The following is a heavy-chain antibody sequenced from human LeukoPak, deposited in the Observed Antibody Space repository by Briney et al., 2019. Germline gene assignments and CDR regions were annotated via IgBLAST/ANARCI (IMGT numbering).Heavy chain of an antibody. D-gene: IGHD3-10*01. CDR1: GYSISSGYY. J-gene: IGHJ4*02. Sequence: SETLSLTCTVSGYSISSGYYWGWIRQPPGKGLEWIGSIYHSGSTYYNPSLKSRVTISVDTSMNQFSLKLSSVTAADTAVYYCARGEPLIYGSGSYYSWGQGTLVTVSS. V-gene: IGHV4-38-2*02. CDR2: IYHSGST. CDR3: ARGEPLIYGSGSYYS.